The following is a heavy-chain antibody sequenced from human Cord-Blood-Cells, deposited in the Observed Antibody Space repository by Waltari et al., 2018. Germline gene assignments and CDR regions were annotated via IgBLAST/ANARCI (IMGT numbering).Heavy chain of an antibody. CDR1: GFTFSSYG. CDR3: ARDSEVVPAVPSYWYFDL. D-gene: IGHD2-2*01. V-gene: IGHV3-33*01. Sequence: QVQLVESGGGVVQPGRSLRLSCAASGFTFSSYGMHWVRQAPGKRLGWGEVIWYDGSNKYYADSVKGRFTISRDNSKNTLYLQMNSLRAEDTAVYYCARDSEVVPAVPSYWYFDLWGRGTLVTVSS. CDR2: IWYDGSNK. J-gene: IGHJ2*01.